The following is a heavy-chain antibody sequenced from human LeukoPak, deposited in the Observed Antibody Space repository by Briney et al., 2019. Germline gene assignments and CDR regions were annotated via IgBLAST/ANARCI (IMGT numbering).Heavy chain of an antibody. J-gene: IGHJ5*02. V-gene: IGHV3-7*01. CDR2: IKQDGSEK. CDR3: ARDQGVLLWFGELLREYNWFDP. Sequence: GGSLRLSCAASGSTFSSYWMSWVRQAPGKGLEWVANIKQDGSEKYYVDSVKGRFTISRDNAKNSLYLQMNSLRAEDTAVYYCARDQGVLLWFGELLREYNWFDPWGQGTLVTVSS. D-gene: IGHD3-10*01. CDR1: GSTFSSYW.